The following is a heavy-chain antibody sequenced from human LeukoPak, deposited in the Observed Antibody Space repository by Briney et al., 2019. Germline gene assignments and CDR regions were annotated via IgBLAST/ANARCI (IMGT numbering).Heavy chain of an antibody. V-gene: IGHV4-59*01. CDR1: GGSISSYY. CDR2: IYYSGST. Sequence: SETLSLTCTVSGGSISSYYWSWIRQPPGKGLEWFGYIYYSGSTNYNPSLKSRVTISVDTSKNQFSLKLSSVTAADTAVYYCARVYDSSGYYDKFFDYWGQGTLVTVSS. D-gene: IGHD3-22*01. J-gene: IGHJ4*02. CDR3: ARVYDSSGYYDKFFDY.